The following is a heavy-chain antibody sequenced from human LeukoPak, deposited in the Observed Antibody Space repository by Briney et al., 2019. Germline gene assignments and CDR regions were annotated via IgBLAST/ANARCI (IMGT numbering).Heavy chain of an antibody. V-gene: IGHV4-34*01. CDR1: GGSFSGYY. J-gene: IGHJ4*02. Sequence: SETLSLTCAVYGGSFSGYYWSWIRQPPGKGLEWIGEINHSGSTNYNPSHKSRVTISVDTSKNQFSLKLSSVTAADTAVYYCAIRITMVRAFDYWGQGTLVIVSS. CDR2: INHSGST. D-gene: IGHD3-10*01. CDR3: AIRITMVRAFDY.